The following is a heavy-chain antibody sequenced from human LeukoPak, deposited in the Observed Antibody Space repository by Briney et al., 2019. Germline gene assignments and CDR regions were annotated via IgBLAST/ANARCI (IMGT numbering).Heavy chain of an antibody. V-gene: IGHV6-1*01. CDR1: GDNVSGNSVA. J-gene: IGHJ4*02. CDR3: AREGKLRGLIIMTFDY. CDR2: TYYRSKWST. Sequence: SQTLSLTCAISGDNVSGNSVAWNWIRQSPSRGLEWLGRTYYRSKWSTDYAVSVKSRITINADTSKNQFSLQLNSVTPEDTAVYYCAREGKLRGLIIMTFDYWGQGTLVTVSS. D-gene: IGHD3-10*01.